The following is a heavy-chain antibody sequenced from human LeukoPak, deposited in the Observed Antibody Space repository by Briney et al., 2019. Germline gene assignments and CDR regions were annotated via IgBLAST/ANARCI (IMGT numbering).Heavy chain of an antibody. CDR1: GFTFSSYG. CDR2: ISYDGSNK. D-gene: IGHD1-26*01. Sequence: GGSLRLSCAASGFTFSSYGMHWVRQAPGKGLEWVAVISYDGSNKYYADSVKGRFTISRDNSKNTLYLQMNSLRAEDTAVYYCARRERSNQFDYWGQGTLVTVSS. J-gene: IGHJ4*02. V-gene: IGHV3-30*03. CDR3: ARRERSNQFDY.